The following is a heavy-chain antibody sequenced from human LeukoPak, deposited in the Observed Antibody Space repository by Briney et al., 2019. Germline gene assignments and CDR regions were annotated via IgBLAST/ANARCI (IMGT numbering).Heavy chain of an antibody. CDR3: ARGFGSGSSIPFDY. V-gene: IGHV3-48*03. CDR1: GFTFSSYE. J-gene: IGHJ4*02. Sequence: PGGSLRLSCAASGFTFSSYEMNWVRQAPGKGLEWVSYISSGGNTIYYADSVKGRFSISRENAKNSLYLQMNSLRAEDTAVYYCARGFGSGSSIPFDYWGQGTLVTVSS. D-gene: IGHD3-10*01. CDR2: ISSGGNTI.